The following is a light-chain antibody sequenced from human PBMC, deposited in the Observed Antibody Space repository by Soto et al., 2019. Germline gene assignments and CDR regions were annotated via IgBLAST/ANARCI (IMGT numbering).Light chain of an antibody. CDR2: EVS. Sequence: QSALTQPASVSGSPGQSITISCTGTSSDVGGYNYVSRYQQHPGKAPKLMIYEVSNRPSGVSNRFSGSKSGNTASLTISGLQAEDEADYYCSSYTSSSTLYVFGTGTKVTAL. J-gene: IGLJ1*01. V-gene: IGLV2-14*01. CDR3: SSYTSSSTLYV. CDR1: SSDVGGYNY.